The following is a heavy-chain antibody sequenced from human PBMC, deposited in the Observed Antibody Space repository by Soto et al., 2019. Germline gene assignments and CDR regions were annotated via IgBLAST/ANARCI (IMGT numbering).Heavy chain of an antibody. CDR1: GFTFASYG. D-gene: IGHD2-21*01. CDR2: IWFDGDNK. J-gene: IGHJ4*02. Sequence: QVQFVESGGGVVQPGRSLRLSCAASGFTFASYGMHWVRQAPGKGLEWVATIWFDGDNKKFAESVKGRFTISRDNPKNTLYLQMNSLRVDDTAVYFCAREFAEWTFDYWGQGTLVSVSS. V-gene: IGHV3-33*01. CDR3: AREFAEWTFDY.